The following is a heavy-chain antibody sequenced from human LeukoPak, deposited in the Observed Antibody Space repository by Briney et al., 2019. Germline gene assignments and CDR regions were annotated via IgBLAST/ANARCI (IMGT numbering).Heavy chain of an antibody. V-gene: IGHV4-38-2*02. CDR1: GYSISSGYY. CDR2: IYHSGST. Sequence: SETLSLTCTVSGYSISSGYYWGWIRQPPGKGLEWIGSIYHSGSTYYNPSLKSRVTISVDKSKNQFSLKLSSVTAADTAVYYCARGEGGRITIFGVVSRYYYFYYMDVWGKGTTVTVSS. D-gene: IGHD3-3*01. J-gene: IGHJ6*03. CDR3: ARGEGGRITIFGVVSRYYYFYYMDV.